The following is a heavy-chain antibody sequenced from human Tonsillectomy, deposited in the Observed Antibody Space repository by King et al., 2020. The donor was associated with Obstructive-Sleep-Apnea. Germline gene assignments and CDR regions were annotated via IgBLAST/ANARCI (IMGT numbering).Heavy chain of an antibody. CDR2: IKQDGSEK. J-gene: IGHJ4*02. V-gene: IGHV3-7*03. CDR3: ARAVAVAGTWAY. Sequence: QLVESGGCLVQPGGSLRLSCAASGFTFSSYWRSWVRQAPGKGVEWVANIKQDGSEKYYVDSVKGRFTISRDNAKNSLYLQMNSLRAEETAGYYCARAVAVAGTWAYWGQGTLVTVSS. CDR1: GFTFSSYW. D-gene: IGHD6-19*01.